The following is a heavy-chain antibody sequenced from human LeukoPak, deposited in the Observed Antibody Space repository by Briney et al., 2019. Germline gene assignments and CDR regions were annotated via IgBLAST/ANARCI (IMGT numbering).Heavy chain of an antibody. V-gene: IGHV1-2*02. Sequence: ASVKVSCKASGYTFTGYYMHWVRQAPGQGLEWMGCINPNSGGTNCAQKFQGRVTMTRDTSISTAYMELSRLRSDDTAVYYCAGNVHYDFWSGSNPPHYYYYGMDVWGQGTTVTVSS. J-gene: IGHJ6*02. CDR2: INPNSGGT. D-gene: IGHD3-3*01. CDR3: AGNVHYDFWSGSNPPHYYYYGMDV. CDR1: GYTFTGYY.